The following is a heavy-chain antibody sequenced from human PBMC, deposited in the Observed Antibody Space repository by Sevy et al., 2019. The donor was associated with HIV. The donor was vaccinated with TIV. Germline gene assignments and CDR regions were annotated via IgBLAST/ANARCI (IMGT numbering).Heavy chain of an antibody. V-gene: IGHV3-21*01. CDR2: ISSSSSNI. D-gene: IGHD3-10*01. CDR1: GITFSYYS. CDR3: ARDRDGSGSSGGYGMDV. J-gene: IGHJ6*02. Sequence: GGSLRLSCVGSGITFSYYSMNWVRQAPGKGLEWVSSISSSSSNIYYADAVNGRFTISRDNAKKSLYLQMNSRRAEDTAVDYCARDRDGSGSSGGYGMDVWGQGTTVTVSS.